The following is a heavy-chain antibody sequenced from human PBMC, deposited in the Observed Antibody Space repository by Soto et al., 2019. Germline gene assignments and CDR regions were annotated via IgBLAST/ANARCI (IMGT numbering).Heavy chain of an antibody. CDR3: WSGITMVRGVIADY. D-gene: IGHD3-10*01. CDR1: GGSISSSSYY. CDR2: IYYSGST. J-gene: IGHJ4*02. Sequence: SETLSLTCTVSGGSISSSSYYWGWIRRPPGKGLEWIGSIYYSGSTYYNPSLKSRVTISVDTSKNQFSLKLSSVTAADTAVYYCWSGITMVRGVIADYWGQGTLVTVSS. V-gene: IGHV4-39*01.